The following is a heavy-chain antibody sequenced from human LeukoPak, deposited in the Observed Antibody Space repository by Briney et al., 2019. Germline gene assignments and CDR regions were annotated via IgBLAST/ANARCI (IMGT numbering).Heavy chain of an antibody. D-gene: IGHD2-15*01. CDR1: GGSVSSGSYY. CDR3: ASVVVVAAADYYYFDY. V-gene: IGHV4-61*01. J-gene: IGHJ4*02. CDR2: IYYSGST. Sequence: PSETLSLTCTVSGGSVSSGSYYWSWIRQPPGKGLEWIGYIYYSGSTKYNPSLKSRVTISADTSKNQFSLKLSSVTAADTAVYYCASVVVVAAADYYYFDYWGQGTLVTVSS.